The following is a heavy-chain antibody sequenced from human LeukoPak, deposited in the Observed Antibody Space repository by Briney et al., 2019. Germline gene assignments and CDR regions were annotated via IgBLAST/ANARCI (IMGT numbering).Heavy chain of an antibody. CDR1: GFTFSSYG. CDR2: ISGSGGST. V-gene: IGHV3-23*01. CDR3: ACPWHGDYSGPIGGGYYFPY. J-gene: IGHJ4*02. Sequence: GGSLRLSCAASGFTFSSYGMSWVRQAPGKGLEWVSTISGSGGSTYYADSVKGRFTISRDNAKNSLYLQMNSLRAEDTAVYYCACPWHGDYSGPIGGGYYFPYWGQGTLVTVSS. D-gene: IGHD4-17*01.